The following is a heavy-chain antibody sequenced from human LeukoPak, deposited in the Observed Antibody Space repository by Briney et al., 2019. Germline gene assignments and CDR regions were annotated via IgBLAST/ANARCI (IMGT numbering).Heavy chain of an antibody. Sequence: SETLSLTCTVSGGSISSSSYYWGWIRQPPGKGLEWIGSIYHSGSTYYNPSLKSRVSISADTSTNEFSLKLRSVTAADTAMYYCARDHGDFVQHDWGQGTLVTVSS. D-gene: IGHD4-17*01. CDR3: ARDHGDFVQHD. J-gene: IGHJ4*02. CDR1: GGSISSSSYY. CDR2: IYHSGST. V-gene: IGHV4-39*01.